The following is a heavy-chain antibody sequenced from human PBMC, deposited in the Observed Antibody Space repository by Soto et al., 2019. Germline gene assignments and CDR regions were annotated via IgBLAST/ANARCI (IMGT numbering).Heavy chain of an antibody. CDR1: GGSISSYY. J-gene: IGHJ4*02. V-gene: IGHV4-59*01. Sequence: SETLSLTCTVSGGSISSYYWNWIRQPPGKGLEWIGYIYYSGSTNYNPSLKSRVTISVDTSKNQFSLKLSSVTAADTAVYYCAREASGSYDYFDYWGQGTLVTVSS. D-gene: IGHD1-26*01. CDR3: AREASGSYDYFDY. CDR2: IYYSGST.